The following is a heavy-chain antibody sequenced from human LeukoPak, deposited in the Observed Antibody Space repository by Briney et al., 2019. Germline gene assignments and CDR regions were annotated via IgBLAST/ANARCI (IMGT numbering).Heavy chain of an antibody. V-gene: IGHV4-59*01. CDR1: GGSINSYY. Sequence: PSETLSLTCTVSGGSINSYYWSWIRQPPGKGLEWIGYIYYSGSTNYNPSLKSRVTISVDASKNQFSLKLSSVTAADTAVYYCARVREWELLPSYFDYWGQGTLVTVSS. D-gene: IGHD1-26*01. J-gene: IGHJ4*02. CDR3: ARVREWELLPSYFDY. CDR2: IYYSGST.